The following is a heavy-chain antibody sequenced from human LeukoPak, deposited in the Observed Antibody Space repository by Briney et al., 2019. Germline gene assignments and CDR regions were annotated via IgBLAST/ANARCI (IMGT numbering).Heavy chain of an antibody. Sequence: ASVKVSCKASGYTFPSFGISWVRQAPGQGLEWMGWISAYNGNTNYAQQLQGRVTMTTDTSTSTAYMELSSLRSEDTAVYYCARALSYDSSGFDYWGQGTLVTVSS. J-gene: IGHJ4*02. CDR1: GYTFPSFG. CDR2: ISAYNGNT. V-gene: IGHV1-18*01. CDR3: ARALSYDSSGFDY. D-gene: IGHD3-22*01.